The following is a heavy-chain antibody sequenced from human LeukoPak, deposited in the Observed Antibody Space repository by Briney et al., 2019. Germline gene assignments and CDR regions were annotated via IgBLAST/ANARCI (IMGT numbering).Heavy chain of an antibody. CDR2: ISYDGSNK. CDR1: GSTFSSYA. CDR3: ARGRYYGMDV. J-gene: IGHJ6*02. Sequence: GGSLRLSCAASGSTFSSYAMHWVRQAPGKGLEWVAVISYDGSNKYYADSVKGRLTISRDNAKNTLYLQMNSLRAEDTAVYYCARGRYYGMDVWGQGTTVTVSS. V-gene: IGHV3-30-3*01.